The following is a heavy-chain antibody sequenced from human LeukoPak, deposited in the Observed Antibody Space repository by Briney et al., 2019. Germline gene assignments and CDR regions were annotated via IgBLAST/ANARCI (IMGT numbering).Heavy chain of an antibody. D-gene: IGHD6-19*01. J-gene: IGHJ4*02. Sequence: GASVKVSCKASGYTFTGYYMHWVRQAPGQGLEWMGWINPNSGGTNYAQKFQGWVTMTRDTSISTAYMELSRLRSDDTAVYYCARAPYSSGWRPFDYWGQGTPVTVSS. CDR2: INPNSGGT. V-gene: IGHV1-2*04. CDR1: GYTFTGYY. CDR3: ARAPYSSGWRPFDY.